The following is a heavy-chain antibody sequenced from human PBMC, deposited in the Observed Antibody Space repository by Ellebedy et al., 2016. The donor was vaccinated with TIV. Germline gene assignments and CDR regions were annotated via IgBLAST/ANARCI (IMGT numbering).Heavy chain of an antibody. V-gene: IGHV3-7*03. CDR1: GFSFSSYW. D-gene: IGHD3-10*01. J-gene: IGHJ4*02. Sequence: GESLKISXAASGFSFSSYWMSWVRQTPGKRLEWVANINEDESQIYYMDSVRGRFTISRDNAKNSLYLQINSLRPEDTALYYCAKEDNYYGSGTYDYWGQGTLVTVSS. CDR3: AKEDNYYGSGTYDY. CDR2: INEDESQI.